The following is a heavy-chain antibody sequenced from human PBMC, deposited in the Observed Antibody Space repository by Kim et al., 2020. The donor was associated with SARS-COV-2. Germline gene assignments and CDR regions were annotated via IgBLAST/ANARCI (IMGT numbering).Heavy chain of an antibody. D-gene: IGHD3-16*01. J-gene: IGHJ4*02. CDR1: GDTFNGYY. CDR3: ATVRGGGGIHYFDS. CDR2: LNPNSGGT. Sequence: ASVKVSCKASGDTFNGYYIEWVRQAPGQGLEWMGWLNPNSGGTNYAKKFQGRVTMTRDTSISTAYLSLSGLRSDDTAVYYCATVRGGGGIHYFDSWGQGTLVTVSS. V-gene: IGHV1-2*02.